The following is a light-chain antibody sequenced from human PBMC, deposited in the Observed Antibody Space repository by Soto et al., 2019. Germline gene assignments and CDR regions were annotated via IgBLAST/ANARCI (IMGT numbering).Light chain of an antibody. V-gene: IGKV1-5*03. CDR1: QNVSNW. CDR2: KAS. J-gene: IGKJ2*01. Sequence: DVAMTQSPSTLPTSIGDRVTINCRASQNVSNWLAWYQQKPGKAPKLLIYKASRLESGVPSRCSASGSGTDFTLTINSLQSDEFATYFCQQYSKESTFGQGTKLEIK. CDR3: QQYSKEST.